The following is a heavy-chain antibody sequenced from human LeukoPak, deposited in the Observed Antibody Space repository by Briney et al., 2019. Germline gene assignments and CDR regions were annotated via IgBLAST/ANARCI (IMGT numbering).Heavy chain of an antibody. CDR2: IYPGDSDT. J-gene: IGHJ6*02. Sequence: GASLKISSKGSEYSFTSYWIGWLRQMPRKGLEWMGIIYPGDSDTRYSPSFQGQVTISADKSISTADLQWSSLKASDAAMYYCARHQINYYHYGMDVWGQGTTVTVSS. V-gene: IGHV5-51*01. CDR3: ARHQINYYHYGMDV. CDR1: EYSFTSYW. D-gene: IGHD3-16*01.